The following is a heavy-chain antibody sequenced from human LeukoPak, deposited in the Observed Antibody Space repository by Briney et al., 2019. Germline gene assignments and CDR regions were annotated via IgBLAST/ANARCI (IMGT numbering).Heavy chain of an antibody. CDR3: ASDRYSSSGR. D-gene: IGHD6-6*01. CDR1: GFTVSSNS. J-gene: IGHJ4*02. V-gene: IGHV3-7*01. Sequence: GGSLRLSCTVSGFTVSSNSMSWVRQAPGKGLEWVANIKQDGSEKYYVDSVKGRFTISRDNAKNSLYLQMNSLRAEDTAVYYCASDRYSSSGRWGQGTLVTVSS. CDR2: IKQDGSEK.